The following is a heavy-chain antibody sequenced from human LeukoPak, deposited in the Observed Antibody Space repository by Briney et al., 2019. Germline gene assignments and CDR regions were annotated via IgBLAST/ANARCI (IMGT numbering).Heavy chain of an antibody. J-gene: IGHJ6*03. CDR1: GYSFTNYW. D-gene: IGHD2-2*02. Sequence: GESLKISCKTSGYSFTNYWIGWVRQMPGKGLEWMGIIYPGDSDTRFSPSFQGQVTISADKSISTAYLQWSSLRASDTAMYYCARAGYCSSTSCYRDPTSKYYYYYMDVWGKGTTVTVSS. V-gene: IGHV5-51*01. CDR3: ARAGYCSSTSCYRDPTSKYYYYYMDV. CDR2: IYPGDSDT.